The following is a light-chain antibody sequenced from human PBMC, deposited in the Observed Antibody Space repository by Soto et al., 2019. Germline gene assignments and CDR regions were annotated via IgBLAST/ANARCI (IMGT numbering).Light chain of an antibody. CDR1: QSVSSSY. CDR2: GAS. Sequence: EIVLTQSPGTLSLSPEERATLSCMASQSVSSSYLAWYQQKPGQAPRLLIYGASSRATGIPDRFSGSGSGTDFTLTISRLEPEDFAVYYCQQYGSSPTWTFGQGTKVDIK. V-gene: IGKV3-20*01. CDR3: QQYGSSPTWT. J-gene: IGKJ1*01.